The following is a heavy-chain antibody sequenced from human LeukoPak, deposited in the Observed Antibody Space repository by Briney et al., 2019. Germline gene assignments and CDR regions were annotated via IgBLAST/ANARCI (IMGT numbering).Heavy chain of an antibody. J-gene: IGHJ4*02. CDR2: ISYDGSNK. Sequence: GGSLRLSCAASGFTFSSYAMHWVRQAPGKGLEWVAVISYDGSNKYYADSVKGRFTISRDNSKNTLYLQMNSLRAEDTAVCYCARSYSSGWYDGCDYWGQGTLVTVSS. V-gene: IGHV3-30-3*01. CDR3: ARSYSSGWYDGCDY. D-gene: IGHD6-19*01. CDR1: GFTFSSYA.